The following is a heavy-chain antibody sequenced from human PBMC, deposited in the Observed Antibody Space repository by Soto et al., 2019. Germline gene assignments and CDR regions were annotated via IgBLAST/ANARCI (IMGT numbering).Heavy chain of an antibody. CDR1: GGSISSGGYY. CDR3: ARDAIAVAGTASWFDP. CDR2: IYYSGST. V-gene: IGHV4-31*03. Sequence: QVQLQESGPGLVKPSQTLSLTCTVSGGSISSGGYYWSWIRQHPGKGLVWIGYIYYSGSTYYNPSLKSRVTISVVTSKNQFSLKLSSVTAADTAVYYCARDAIAVAGTASWFDPWGQGTLVTVSS. D-gene: IGHD6-19*01. J-gene: IGHJ5*02.